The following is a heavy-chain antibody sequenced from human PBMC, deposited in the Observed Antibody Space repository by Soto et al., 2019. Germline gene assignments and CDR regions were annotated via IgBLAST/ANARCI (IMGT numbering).Heavy chain of an antibody. V-gene: IGHV1-69*08. Sequence: QVQLVQSGAEVKKPGSSVKVSCRVSGGTFSRYTINWLRQAPGQGPGWVGRSLPSGGWGTYAEKFQGRVTITADKATSTVYMELRGLRSHDTAVYYCARDGGYYDVSSVPVSDRYYDMDVWGKGTTVTVSS. CDR1: GGTFSRYT. J-gene: IGHJ6*03. D-gene: IGHD3-22*01. CDR2: SLPSGGWG. CDR3: ARDGGYYDVSSVPVSDRYYDMDV.